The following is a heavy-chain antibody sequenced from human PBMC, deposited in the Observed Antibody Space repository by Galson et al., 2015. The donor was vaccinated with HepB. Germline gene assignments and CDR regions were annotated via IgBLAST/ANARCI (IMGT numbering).Heavy chain of an antibody. J-gene: IGHJ4*02. CDR1: GFTFGSYT. V-gene: IGHV3-23*01. D-gene: IGHD3-22*01. CDR2: ITGSGGYT. Sequence: SLRLSCAASGFTFGSYTMIWVRQAPGKGLEWFTAITGSGGYTYYADSVEGRFTISRDNSQNTRYLQMNSLRAEDTAFYYCAKGSSGSRPYYFDYWGQGILGTVYS. CDR3: AKGSSGSRPYYFDY.